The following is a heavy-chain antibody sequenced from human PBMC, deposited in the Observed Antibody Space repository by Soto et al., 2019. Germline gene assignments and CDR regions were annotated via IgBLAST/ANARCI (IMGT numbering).Heavy chain of an antibody. D-gene: IGHD1-26*01. CDR1: GGSISNYY. CDR2: IYYSGST. CDR3: ARRYGGNLDY. Sequence: QVQLQESGPGLVKPSETLSLTCTVSGGSISNYYWSWIRQPPGKGLEWIGYIYYSGSTNYNPSLKTRVTISVATSKDQFSLKLSSVTAADTAVYYCARRYGGNLDYWGQGTLVTVSS. V-gene: IGHV4-59*08. J-gene: IGHJ4*02.